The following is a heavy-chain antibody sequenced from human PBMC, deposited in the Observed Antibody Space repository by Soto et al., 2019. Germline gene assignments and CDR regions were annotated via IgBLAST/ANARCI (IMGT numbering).Heavy chain of an antibody. CDR2: FDPEDGET. J-gene: IGHJ6*02. V-gene: IGHV1-24*01. CDR1: GYTLTELS. Sequence: ASVKVSCKVSGYTLTELSMHWVRQAPGKGLEWMGGFDPEDGETIYAQKFQGRVTMTEDTSTDTAYMELSSLRSEDTAVYYCATDMITMVRGVIYYYYGMDVWGQGTTVTVSS. D-gene: IGHD3-10*01. CDR3: ATDMITMVRGVIYYYYGMDV.